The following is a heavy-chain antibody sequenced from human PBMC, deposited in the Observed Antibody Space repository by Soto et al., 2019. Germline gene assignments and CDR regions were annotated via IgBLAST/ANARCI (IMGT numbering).Heavy chain of an antibody. CDR2: ISTYNDNT. J-gene: IGHJ6*02. CDR1: GYTFHSFG. CDR3: ARRLNSGYHTHFYFGMDV. D-gene: IGHD5-12*01. Sequence: QAHLEQSGVEVKKPGASVKVTCKASGYTFHSFGISWVRQAPGQGLEWMGWISTYNDNTNYAQKFRGRVTMASDISTRTASKELRSLRPDDTAVYYCARRLNSGYHTHFYFGMDVWGQGSTVIVSS. V-gene: IGHV1-18*01.